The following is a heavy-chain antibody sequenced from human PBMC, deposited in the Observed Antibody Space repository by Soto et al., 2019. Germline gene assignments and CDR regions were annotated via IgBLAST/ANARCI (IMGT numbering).Heavy chain of an antibody. D-gene: IGHD1-20*01. CDR1: GFTFYSYS. CDR3: VKDRMADNPVWDPFDI. J-gene: IGHJ3*02. V-gene: IGHV3-23*01. Sequence: PGGSLRLSCAASGFTFYSYSISWVRQAPWKGLEWVSTIGSVGVDTYYADSVKGRFTISRDDSKNTLLLQMNSLRAEDTAVYYCVKDRMADNPVWDPFDILGQGTMVTVSS. CDR2: IGSVGVDT.